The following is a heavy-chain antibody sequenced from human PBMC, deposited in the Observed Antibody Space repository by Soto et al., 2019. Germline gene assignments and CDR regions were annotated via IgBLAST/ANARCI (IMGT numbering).Heavy chain of an antibody. CDR2: IYYSGST. Sequence: QLQLQESGPGLVKPSETLSLTCTVSGGSISSSSYYWGWIRQPPGKGLEWIGSIYYSGSTYYNPSLKSRVTISVDTSKNQFSLKLSSVTAADTAVYYCARGIAVAGTVNYWGQGTLVTVSS. D-gene: IGHD6-19*01. CDR1: GGSISSSSYY. J-gene: IGHJ4*02. CDR3: ARGIAVAGTVNY. V-gene: IGHV4-39*01.